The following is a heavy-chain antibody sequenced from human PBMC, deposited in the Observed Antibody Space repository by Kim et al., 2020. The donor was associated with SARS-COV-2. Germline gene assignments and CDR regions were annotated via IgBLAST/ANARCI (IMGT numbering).Heavy chain of an antibody. V-gene: IGHV4-59*13. D-gene: IGHD5-12*01. J-gene: IGHJ4*02. CDR1: GGSISSYY. CDR3: ARGGLLATPASLFDY. Sequence: SETLSLTCTVSGGSISSYYWSWIRQPPGKGLEWIGYIYYSGSTNYNPSLKSRVTISVDTSKNQFSLKLSSVTAADTAVYYCARGGLLATPASLFDYWGQGTLVTVSS. CDR2: IYYSGST.